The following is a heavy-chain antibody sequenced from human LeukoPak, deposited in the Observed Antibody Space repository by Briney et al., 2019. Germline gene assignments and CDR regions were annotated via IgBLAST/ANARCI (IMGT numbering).Heavy chain of an antibody. D-gene: IGHD1-26*01. J-gene: IGHJ4*02. V-gene: IGHV4-61*02. Sequence: PSETLSLTCTVSGGSISSGSYYWSWIRQPAGKGLEWIGRIYTSGSTNYNPSLKSRVTISVDTSKNQFSLKLSSVTAADTAVYYCAREVGATRLTADDDDYWGQGTLVTVSS. CDR3: AREVGATRLTADDDDY. CDR1: GGSISSGSYY. CDR2: IYTSGST.